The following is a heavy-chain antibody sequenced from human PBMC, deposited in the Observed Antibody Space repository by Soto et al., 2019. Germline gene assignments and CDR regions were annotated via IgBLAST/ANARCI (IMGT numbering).Heavy chain of an antibody. D-gene: IGHD3-3*01. J-gene: IGHJ4*02. Sequence: SQTLSLTCGISGDSVSNNRAAWNWIRQSPLRGLEWLGRTFYRSKWYNDYAESVKSRITINADTSKNQFSLQLNSVTPEDTAVYYCARAGTTFFGLVPHFDYCGQGSLVTVSS. CDR1: GDSVSNNRAA. CDR2: TFYRSKWYN. CDR3: ARAGTTFFGLVPHFDY. V-gene: IGHV6-1*01.